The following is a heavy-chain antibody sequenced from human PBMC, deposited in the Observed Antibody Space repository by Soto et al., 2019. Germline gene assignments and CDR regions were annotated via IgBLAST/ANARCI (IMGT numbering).Heavy chain of an antibody. Sequence: KQSQTLSLTCAISGDSVSSNSAAWNWIRQSPSRGLEWLGRTYYRSKWYNDYAVSVKSRITINPDTSKNQFSLQLNSVTPEDTAVYYCARDLPTVVTPYYYYYMDVWGKGTTVTVSS. D-gene: IGHD2-15*01. CDR3: ARDLPTVVTPYYYYYMDV. CDR1: GDSVSSNSAA. J-gene: IGHJ6*03. CDR2: TYYRSKWYN. V-gene: IGHV6-1*01.